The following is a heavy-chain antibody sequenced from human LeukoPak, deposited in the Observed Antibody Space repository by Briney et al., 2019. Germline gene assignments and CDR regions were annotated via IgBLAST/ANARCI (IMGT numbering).Heavy chain of an antibody. D-gene: IGHD6-13*01. CDR1: GGSLSSYY. CDR3: ARAPGIAAAGTHFDF. J-gene: IGHJ4*02. V-gene: IGHV4-59*01. CDR2: IYYSGSA. Sequence: KPSETLSLTCTVSGGSLSSYYWSWIRQPPGKGLEWIGYIYYSGSAKYNPSLKSGVTTSVDTSKNQYSLKLSSVTAGDTAVYYCARAPGIAAAGTHFDFWGQGTLVTVSS.